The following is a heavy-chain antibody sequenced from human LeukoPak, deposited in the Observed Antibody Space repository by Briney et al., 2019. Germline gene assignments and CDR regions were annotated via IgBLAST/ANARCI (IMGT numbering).Heavy chain of an antibody. D-gene: IGHD3-22*01. Sequence: PGGSLRLSCAASGFTFSSFGMHWVRQAPGKGLEWVAVIWYDASNKYYADSVKGRFTISRDNSKNTLYLQMNSLRAEDTAVYYCARDGPLHYYDSSGYYFAFDIWGQGTMVTVSS. CDR2: IWYDASNK. CDR1: GFTFSSFG. CDR3: ARDGPLHYYDSSGYYFAFDI. J-gene: IGHJ3*02. V-gene: IGHV3-30*19.